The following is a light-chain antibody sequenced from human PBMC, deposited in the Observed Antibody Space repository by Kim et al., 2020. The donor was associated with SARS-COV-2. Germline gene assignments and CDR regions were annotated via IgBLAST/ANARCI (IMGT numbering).Light chain of an antibody. J-gene: IGLJ2*01. CDR1: SLRSYY. CDR2: GKN. V-gene: IGLV3-19*01. CDR3: NSRDSSGNHLVV. Sequence: SSELTQDPAVSVALGQTVRIACQGDSLRSYYANWYQQKPGQAPVLVIYGKNNRPSGIPDRFSGSSSGNTASLTITGAQAEDEADYYCNSRDSSGNHLVVF.